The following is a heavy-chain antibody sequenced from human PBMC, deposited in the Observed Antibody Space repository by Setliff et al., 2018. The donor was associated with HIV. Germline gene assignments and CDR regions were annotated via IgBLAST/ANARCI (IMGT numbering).Heavy chain of an antibody. Sequence: GGSLRLSCAGSGFVFTDHSLHWVRQAPGEGLEWISYISATGTTVSYADSVRGRFIISRDSVRNEVYLQMKSLRVDDTALYYCVRDQLRWPERWDFDFWGQGTLVTVSS. V-gene: IGHV3-48*01. J-gene: IGHJ4*02. D-gene: IGHD1-26*01. CDR3: VRDQLRWPERWDFDF. CDR1: GFVFTDHS. CDR2: ISATGTTV.